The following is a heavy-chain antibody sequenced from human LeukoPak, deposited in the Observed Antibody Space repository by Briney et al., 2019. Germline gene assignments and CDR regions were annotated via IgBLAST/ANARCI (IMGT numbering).Heavy chain of an antibody. CDR2: ISSSSYI. V-gene: IGHV3-21*01. CDR3: AREGGYQYYYAMDV. J-gene: IGHJ6*02. D-gene: IGHD3-16*01. CDR1: GFTFKTYT. Sequence: GGSLRLSCAASGFTFKTYTMHWVRQAPGMGLEWVSSISSSSYIFYADSVKGRFTISRDNAKNSLYLQMSSLRAEDAAVYYCAREGGYQYYYAMDVWGQGTTVTVSS.